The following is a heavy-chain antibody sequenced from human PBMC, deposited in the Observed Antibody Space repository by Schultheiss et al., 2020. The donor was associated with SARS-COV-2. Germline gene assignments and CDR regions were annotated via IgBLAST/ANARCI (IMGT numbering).Heavy chain of an antibody. D-gene: IGHD6-19*01. CDR1: GGAISTFA. CDR2: LIYIFDTT. Sequence: SVKVSCKASGGAISTFALSWVRQAPGHGLEWMGRLIYIFDTTDFPQKFQGRVTLTTDKSANTVYMELNNLTSEDTAVYYCAREGYSSDLYYYYGMDVWGQGTTVTVSS. J-gene: IGHJ6*02. CDR3: AREGYSSDLYYYYGMDV. V-gene: IGHV1-69*05.